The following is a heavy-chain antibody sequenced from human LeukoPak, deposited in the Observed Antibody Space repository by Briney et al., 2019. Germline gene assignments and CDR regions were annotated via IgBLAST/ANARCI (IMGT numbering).Heavy chain of an antibody. Sequence: PSETLSLTCTVSGYSISSGYYWGWIRQPPGKGLEWIGSIYHSGSTYYNPSLESRVTISVDTSKNQFSLKLSSVTAADTAVYYCARLRPRSYSSGWYYFDYWGQGTLVTVSS. D-gene: IGHD6-19*01. V-gene: IGHV4-38-2*02. CDR3: ARLRPRSYSSGWYYFDY. CDR1: GYSISSGYY. J-gene: IGHJ4*02. CDR2: IYHSGST.